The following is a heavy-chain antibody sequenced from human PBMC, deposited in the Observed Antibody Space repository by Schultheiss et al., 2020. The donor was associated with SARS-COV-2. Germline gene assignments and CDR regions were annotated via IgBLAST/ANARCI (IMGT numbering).Heavy chain of an antibody. D-gene: IGHD5-24*01. V-gene: IGHV3-21*01. Sequence: GGSLRLSCAASGFTFSNYSMNWVRQAPGKGLEWVSSISSNSSYIYYADSVKGRFTISRDNSKNTLYLQMNSLRAEDTAVYYCARDRDGLLYYYYYGMDVWGQGTTVTVSS. CDR1: GFTFSNYS. J-gene: IGHJ6*02. CDR3: ARDRDGLLYYYYYGMDV. CDR2: ISSNSSYI.